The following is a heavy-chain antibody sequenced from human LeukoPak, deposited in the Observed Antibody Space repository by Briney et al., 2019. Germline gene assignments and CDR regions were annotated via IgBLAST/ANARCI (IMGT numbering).Heavy chain of an antibody. Sequence: GGSLRLSCAASGFTFSSYGMHWVRQAPGKGLEWVSVIYSGGSTYYADSVKGRFTISRDNSKNTLYLQMNSLRAEDTAVYYCATKDYDLGGQGTLVTVSS. CDR1: GFTFSSYG. D-gene: IGHD3-3*01. V-gene: IGHV3-NL1*01. CDR2: IYSGGST. J-gene: IGHJ4*02. CDR3: ATKDYDL.